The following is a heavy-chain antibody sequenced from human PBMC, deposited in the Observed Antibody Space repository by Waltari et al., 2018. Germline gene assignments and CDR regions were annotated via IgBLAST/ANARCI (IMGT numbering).Heavy chain of an antibody. Sequence: QVTLRESGPALVKPTQTLTLTCTFSGFSLSTSGMCVSWIRQPPGKALEWLARIDWDDDKYYSTSLKTMLTISKDTSKNQVVLTMTNMDPVDTATYYCARRGAYGGATYFDYWGQGTLVTVSS. J-gene: IGHJ4*02. V-gene: IGHV2-70*15. D-gene: IGHD4-17*01. CDR1: GFSLSTSGMC. CDR2: IDWDDDK. CDR3: ARRGAYGGATYFDY.